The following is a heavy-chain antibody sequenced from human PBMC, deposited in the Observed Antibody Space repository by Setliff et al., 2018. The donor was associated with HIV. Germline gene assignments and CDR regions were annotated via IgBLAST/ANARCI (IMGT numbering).Heavy chain of an antibody. V-gene: IGHV3-21*01. CDR2: ISGNSDHI. CDR1: RFTFSYYN. J-gene: IGHJ3*02. Sequence: GSLRLSCAASRFTFSYYNMYWLRQAPGEGLEWVSSISGNSDHIYYADSVKGRFTISIDNAKNSLYLQMNSLRAEDTALYYCARGYSTNWLAAFDIWGRGTMVTVSS. D-gene: IGHD6-13*01. CDR3: ARGYSTNWLAAFDI.